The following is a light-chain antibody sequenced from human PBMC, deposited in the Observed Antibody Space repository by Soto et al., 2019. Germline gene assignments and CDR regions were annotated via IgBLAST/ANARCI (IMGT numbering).Light chain of an antibody. Sequence: DLHMTQSPSSLSASVGDRVTITCRASQSSSNYLNWYQQKPGKAPNLLIYIASNLHSGVPSRVSGSGSGTDFALTISSLQPEDFATYYCQQSYSTPYTFGQGTKLDIK. CDR2: IAS. CDR1: QSSSNY. CDR3: QQSYSTPYT. J-gene: IGKJ2*01. V-gene: IGKV1-39*01.